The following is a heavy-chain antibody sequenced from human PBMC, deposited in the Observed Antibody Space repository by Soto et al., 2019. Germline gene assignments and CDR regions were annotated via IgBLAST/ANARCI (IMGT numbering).Heavy chain of an antibody. CDR1: GITFSNYA. Sequence: EVPLLESGGGLVQPGGSLRLSCGASGITFSNYALSWVSQAPGKGLEWVSGISGSDTGTYYADSVMGRFTISRDNSKNTLNLQRNGLRADDTAMYYCAKEDGGGKAMLTSLFDDWSHGTLVTASS. CDR2: ISGSDTGT. V-gene: IGHV3-23*01. J-gene: IGHJ4*01. D-gene: IGHD2-2*01. CDR3: AKEDGGGKAMLTSLFDD.